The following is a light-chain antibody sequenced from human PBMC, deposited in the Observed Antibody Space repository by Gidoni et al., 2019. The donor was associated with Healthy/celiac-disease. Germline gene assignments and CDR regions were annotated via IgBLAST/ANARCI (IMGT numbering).Light chain of an antibody. J-gene: IGKJ4*01. V-gene: IGKV3-20*01. CDR1: QSVSSSY. CDR2: GAS. CDR3: QQYGSSPPLT. Sequence: EIVLTQSPGNMSLSPGERATLSCRASQSVSSSYLAWYQKKPGQAPRLLIYGASSRATGIPDRFSGSGSGTEFTLTIRRLEPEDFAVYYCQQYGSSPPLTFGGGTKVEIK.